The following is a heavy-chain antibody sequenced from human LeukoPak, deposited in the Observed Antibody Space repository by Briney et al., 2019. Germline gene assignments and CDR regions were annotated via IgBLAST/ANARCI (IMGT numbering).Heavy chain of an antibody. Sequence: SETLSLICTVSDGSISSGSYYWSWIRQPAGKGLEWIGRIYTSGSTNYNPSLKSRVTISVDTSKNQFSLKLSSVTAADTAVYYCATSYCSSTSCYDSTFDYWGQGTLVTVSS. J-gene: IGHJ4*02. V-gene: IGHV4-61*02. D-gene: IGHD2-2*01. CDR1: DGSISSGSYY. CDR2: IYTSGST. CDR3: ATSYCSSTSCYDSTFDY.